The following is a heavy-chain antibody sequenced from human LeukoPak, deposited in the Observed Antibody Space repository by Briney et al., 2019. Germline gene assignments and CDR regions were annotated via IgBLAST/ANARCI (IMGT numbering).Heavy chain of an antibody. V-gene: IGHV1-2*02. CDR2: INPNSGGT. CDR3: ARGYCSSTSCYWYFDY. Sequence: ASVKVSCKASGYTFTGYYMHWVRQAPGQGLEWMGWINPNSGGTNYAQKFQGRVTMTRDTSISTAYMELSRLRSDDTAVYYCARGYCSSTSCYWYFDYWGQGTPVTVSS. J-gene: IGHJ4*02. CDR1: GYTFTGYY. D-gene: IGHD2-2*01.